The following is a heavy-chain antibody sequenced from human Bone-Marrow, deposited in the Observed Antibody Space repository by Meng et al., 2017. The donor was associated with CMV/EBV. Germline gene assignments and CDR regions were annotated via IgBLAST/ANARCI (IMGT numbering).Heavy chain of an antibody. CDR3: AREEAAHYYYYGMDV. V-gene: IGHV3-21*01. Sequence: LSLTCAASGFTFSSYSMNWVRQAPGKGLEWVSSISSSSSYIYYADSVKGRFTISRDNAKNSLYLQMNSLRAEDTAVYYCAREEAAHYYYYGMDVWGQGTTVTVSS. CDR2: ISSSSSYI. CDR1: GFTFSSYS. D-gene: IGHD2-15*01. J-gene: IGHJ6*02.